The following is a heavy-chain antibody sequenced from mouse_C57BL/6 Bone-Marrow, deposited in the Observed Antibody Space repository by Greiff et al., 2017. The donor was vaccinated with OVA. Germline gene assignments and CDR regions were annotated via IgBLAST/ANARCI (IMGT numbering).Heavy chain of an antibody. D-gene: IGHD2-3*01. CDR3: ASDRYDGYHYVYAMDY. V-gene: IGHV3-6*01. J-gene: IGHJ4*01. Sequence: ESGPGLVKPSQSLSLTCSVTGYSITSGYYWNWIRQGPGNKPEWMGYISYDGSNNYNPSLKNRISITRDTSTNQFFLKLNSVTTEDTSTYYCASDRYDGYHYVYAMDYWGQGTSVTVSS. CDR2: ISYDGSN. CDR1: GYSITSGYY.